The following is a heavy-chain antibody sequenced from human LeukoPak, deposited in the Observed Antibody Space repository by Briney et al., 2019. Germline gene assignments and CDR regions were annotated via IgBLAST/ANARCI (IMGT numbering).Heavy chain of an antibody. V-gene: IGHV1-2*02. CDR3: ARDWVAPTVDATGFYTHLDY. D-gene: IGHD3/OR15-3a*01. Sequence: ASVKVSCKTSAFTFTEYYIHWVRQAPGQALEWMGWINPKTGGTNYTQKFQGRVTLTRDMSINTAYLEVSSLNSDDTAVYYCARDWVAPTVDATGFYTHLDYWGQGTLVTVSS. CDR1: AFTFTEYY. CDR2: INPKTGGT. J-gene: IGHJ4*02.